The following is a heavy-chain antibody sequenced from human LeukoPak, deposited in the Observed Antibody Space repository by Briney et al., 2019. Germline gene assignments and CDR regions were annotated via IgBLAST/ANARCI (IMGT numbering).Heavy chain of an antibody. CDR1: GFTFSGYA. V-gene: IGHV3-23*01. Sequence: GGSLRLSCAASGFTFSGYAMSWVRQAPGKGLEWVSVISGSGISTYNADSVKGRFTISRDNSKNTLYLQMNSLRAEDTAVYYCTRITVVAGNTYLADYWGQGTLVTVSS. CDR3: TRITVVAGNTYLADY. D-gene: IGHD6-19*01. CDR2: ISGSGIST. J-gene: IGHJ4*02.